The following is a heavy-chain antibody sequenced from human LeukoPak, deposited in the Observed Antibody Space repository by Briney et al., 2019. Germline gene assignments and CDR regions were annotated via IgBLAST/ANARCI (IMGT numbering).Heavy chain of an antibody. D-gene: IGHD5-18*01. J-gene: IGHJ2*01. CDR1: GYSVSGNSAA. Sequence: SQTLSLTCAFSGYSVSGNSAAWNWIRQSPLRGLEWLGRTYYKYKWYNDYAVSVKSRMIINPDTSKNQFSLQVTSMTPEDTAVYYCARAGSYGYYWYFDLWGRGTLVTVSS. CDR2: TYYKYKWYN. CDR3: ARAGSYGYYWYFDL. V-gene: IGHV6-1*01.